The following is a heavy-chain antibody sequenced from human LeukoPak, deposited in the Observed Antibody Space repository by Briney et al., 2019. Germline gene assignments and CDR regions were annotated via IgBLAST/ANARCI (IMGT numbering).Heavy chain of an antibody. CDR3: ARQTGRRYCSGGSCYPSDY. CDR2: ISSSSSYI. J-gene: IGHJ4*02. CDR1: GFTFSSYS. Sequence: GGSLRLSCAASGFTFSSYSMNWVRQAPGKGLEWVSSISSSSSYIYYADSVKGRFTISRDNAKNSLYLQMNSLRAEDTAVYYCARQTGRRYCSGGSCYPSDYWGQGTLVTVSS. V-gene: IGHV3-21*01. D-gene: IGHD2-15*01.